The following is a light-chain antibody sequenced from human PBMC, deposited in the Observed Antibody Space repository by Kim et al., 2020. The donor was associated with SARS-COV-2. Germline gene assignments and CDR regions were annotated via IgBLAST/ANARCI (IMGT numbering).Light chain of an antibody. J-gene: IGLJ2*01. CDR1: SSNIWEGED. CDR3: QSCDSSLSSTKVV. CDR2: GND. Sequence: ISCTGSSSNIWEGEDVNWYQQVPGKPPKLLVYGNDNRPTGVPDRFSGSTSGASASLAITGIQAEDEADDYCQSCDSSLSSTKVVFGGGTQLTVL. V-gene: IGLV1-40*03.